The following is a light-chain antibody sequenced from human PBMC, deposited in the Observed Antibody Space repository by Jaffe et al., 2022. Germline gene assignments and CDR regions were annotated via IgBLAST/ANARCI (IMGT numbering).Light chain of an antibody. V-gene: IGLV4-69*01. CDR1: SGHSNYA. J-gene: IGLJ3*02. Sequence: QLVLTQSPSASASLGASVKLTCTLSSGHSNYAIAWLQQQADKGPRFLMKLNIDGTHNNGDDIPDRFSGSSSGAERYLTISSLQSEDEADYYCQTWGTGIRVFGGGTKLTVL. CDR3: QTWGTGIRV. CDR2: LNIDGTH.